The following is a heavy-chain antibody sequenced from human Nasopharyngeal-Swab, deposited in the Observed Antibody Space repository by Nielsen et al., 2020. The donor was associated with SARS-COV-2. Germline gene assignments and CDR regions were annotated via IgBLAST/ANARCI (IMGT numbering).Heavy chain of an antibody. D-gene: IGHD3-10*01. Sequence: GGSLRLSCAASGFTFRTYWMTWVRQAPGKGLEWVGRIKSKTDGGTTDYAAPVKGRFTISRDDSKNTLYLQMNSLKTEDTAVYYCTTGPHLVRGVMHGFDYWGQGTLVTVSS. J-gene: IGHJ4*02. CDR3: TTGPHLVRGVMHGFDY. V-gene: IGHV3-15*01. CDR2: IKSKTDGGTT. CDR1: GFTFRTYW.